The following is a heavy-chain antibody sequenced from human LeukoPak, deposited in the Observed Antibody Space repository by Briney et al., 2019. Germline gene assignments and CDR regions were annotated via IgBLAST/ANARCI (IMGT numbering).Heavy chain of an antibody. D-gene: IGHD6-13*01. CDR2: IYPGDSDT. CDR1: GYSFTSYW. J-gene: IGHJ6*03. CDR3: ATQKWQLVRYYYYYYMDV. V-gene: IGHV5-51*01. Sequence: GESLKISCKGSGYSFTSYWIGWVRQMPGKGLELMGIIYPGDSDTRYSPSFQGQVTISADKSISTAYLQWSSLKASDTAMYYCATQKWQLVRYYYYYYMDVWGKGTTVTVSS.